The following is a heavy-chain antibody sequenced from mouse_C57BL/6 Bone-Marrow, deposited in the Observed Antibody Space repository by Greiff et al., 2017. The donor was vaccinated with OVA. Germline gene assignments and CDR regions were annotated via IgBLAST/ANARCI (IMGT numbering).Heavy chain of an antibody. V-gene: IGHV1-26*01. J-gene: IGHJ2*01. CDR2: INPNNGGT. CDR1: GYTFTDYY. CDR3: ARWGTLDY. Sequence: VHVKQSGPELVKPGASVKISCKASGYTFTDYYMNWVKQSHGKSLEWIGDINPNNGGTSYNQKFKGKATLTVDKSSSTAYMELRSLTSEDSAVYYCARWGTLDYWGQGTTLTVSS.